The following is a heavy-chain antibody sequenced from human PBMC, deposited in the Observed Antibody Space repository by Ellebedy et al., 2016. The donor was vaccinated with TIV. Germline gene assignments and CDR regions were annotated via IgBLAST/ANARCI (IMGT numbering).Heavy chain of an antibody. V-gene: IGHV1-2*02. CDR1: VYTFTGYY. J-gene: IGHJ5*02. CDR3: AREWVDDYGDDWFDP. D-gene: IGHD4-17*01. CDR2: INPNSGGT. Sequence: ASVKVSCXASVYTFTGYYMHWVRQAPGQGLEWMGWINPNSGGTNYAQKFQGRVTMTRDTSISTAYMELSRLRSDDTAVYYCAREWVDDYGDDWFDPWGQGTLVTVSS.